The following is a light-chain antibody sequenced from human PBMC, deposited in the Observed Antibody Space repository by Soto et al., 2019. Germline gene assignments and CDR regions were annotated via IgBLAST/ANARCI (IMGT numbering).Light chain of an antibody. J-gene: IGKJ4*01. V-gene: IGKV1-39*01. CDR3: HQNYHSSLT. CDR1: QTISSF. CDR2: AAS. Sequence: DIQMTQSPSSLSASVGDRVTITCRASQTISSFLDWYQQKPGKAPELLIHAASSLESGVPSRVSGSGSGTAFTLTISSLQPSEFETYYCHQNYHSSLTFSGGTKVEIK.